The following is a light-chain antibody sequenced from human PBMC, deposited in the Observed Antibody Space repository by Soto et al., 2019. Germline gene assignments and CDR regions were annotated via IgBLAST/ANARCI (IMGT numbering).Light chain of an antibody. V-gene: IGKV3-15*01. J-gene: IGKJ4*01. CDR2: GAS. Sequence: EVVMTQSPATVSVFPGEGVTLSCRASQTISTDLAWYQQNPGQAPRLLIYGASTRATGVPDRFSGGGSGTEFTLTISSLQSEDFAFYYCQQNNKWPPVTFGGGTKVEIK. CDR1: QTISTD. CDR3: QQNNKWPPVT.